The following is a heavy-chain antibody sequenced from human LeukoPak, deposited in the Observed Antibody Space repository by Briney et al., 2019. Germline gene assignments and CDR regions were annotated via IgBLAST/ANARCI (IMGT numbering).Heavy chain of an antibody. Sequence: SQTLSLTCAVSGGSISSGGYSWSWIRQPPGKGPEWIGYIYHSGSTYYNPSLKSRVTISVDRSKNQFSLKLSSVTAADTAVYYCARGYSGYDFYYWGQGTLVTVSS. J-gene: IGHJ4*02. CDR2: IYHSGST. CDR3: ARGYSGYDFYY. CDR1: GGSISSGGYS. D-gene: IGHD5-12*01. V-gene: IGHV4-30-2*01.